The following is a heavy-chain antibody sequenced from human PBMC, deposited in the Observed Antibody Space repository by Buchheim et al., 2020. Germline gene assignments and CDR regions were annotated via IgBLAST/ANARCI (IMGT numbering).Heavy chain of an antibody. Sequence: QVQLVQSGAEVKKPGASVKVSCKASGYTFTSYYMHWVRQAPGQGLEWMGIINPSGGSTSYAQKFQGRVTMTRATSTSTVYMELSSLRSEDTAVYYCARDSRWFGELLSDDWYFDLWGRGTL. CDR2: INPSGGST. D-gene: IGHD3-10*01. V-gene: IGHV1-46*01. J-gene: IGHJ2*01. CDR1: GYTFTSYY. CDR3: ARDSRWFGELLSDDWYFDL.